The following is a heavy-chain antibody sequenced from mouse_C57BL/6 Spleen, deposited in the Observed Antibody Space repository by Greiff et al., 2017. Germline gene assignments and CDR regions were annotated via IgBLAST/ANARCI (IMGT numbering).Heavy chain of an antibody. J-gene: IGHJ2*01. D-gene: IGHD2-13*01. CDR2: IDPSDSYT. CDR3: ARFGDADY. V-gene: IGHV1-69*01. CDR1: GYTFTSYW. Sequence: VQLQQPGAELVMPGASVKLSCKASGYTFTSYWMHWVKQRPGQGLEWIGEIDPSDSYTNYNQKFKGKSTLTVDKSSSTAYMQLSSLTSEDSAVYYCARFGDADYGGQGTTLTVSS.